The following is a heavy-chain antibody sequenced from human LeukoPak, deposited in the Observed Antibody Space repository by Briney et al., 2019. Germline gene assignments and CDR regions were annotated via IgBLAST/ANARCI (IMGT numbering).Heavy chain of an antibody. V-gene: IGHV1-46*01. CDR2: INPSGGST. Sequence: GASVKVSCKASGYTFTSYYMHWVRQAPGQGLEWMGIINPSGGSTSYAQRFQGRVTMTRDTSISTAYMELSRLRSDDTAVYYCARARAYCSSTSCYRPFDYWGQGTLVTVSS. D-gene: IGHD2-2*01. J-gene: IGHJ4*02. CDR3: ARARAYCSSTSCYRPFDY. CDR1: GYTFTSYY.